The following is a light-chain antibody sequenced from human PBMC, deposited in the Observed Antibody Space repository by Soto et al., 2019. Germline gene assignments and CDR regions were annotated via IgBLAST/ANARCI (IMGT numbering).Light chain of an antibody. CDR3: GSYTSSSTLV. J-gene: IGLJ7*01. V-gene: IGLV2-14*01. Sequence: QSALTQPASVSGSPGQSITISCTGTSSDVGGYNYVSWYQQHPDKAPKLMIYEVSNRPSGVSNRFSGSKSGNTASLTISGLQAEDEADYYCGSYTSSSTLVFGTGTQLTVL. CDR1: SSDVGGYNY. CDR2: EVS.